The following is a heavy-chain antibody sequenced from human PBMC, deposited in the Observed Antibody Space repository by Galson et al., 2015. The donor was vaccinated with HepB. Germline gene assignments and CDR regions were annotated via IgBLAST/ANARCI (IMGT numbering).Heavy chain of an antibody. CDR2: IRNKAKSYST. Sequence: SLRLSCATSGFTFSDYWMDWVRQAPGRGLEWVGRIRNKAKSYSTEYAESVAGRFVVSRDDSRSSLYLQMDRLKSDDTAIYYCVLDSAGGPEYWGQGTLVTVSS. CDR1: GFTFSDYW. J-gene: IGHJ4*02. D-gene: IGHD3-10*01. V-gene: IGHV3-72*01. CDR3: VLDSAGGPEY.